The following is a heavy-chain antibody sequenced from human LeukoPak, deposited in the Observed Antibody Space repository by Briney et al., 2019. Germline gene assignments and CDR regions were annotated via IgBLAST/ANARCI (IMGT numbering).Heavy chain of an antibody. Sequence: GGSLRLSCAASGFTFSSYGMHWVRQAPGKGLEWVAFIRYDGSNKYYADSVKGRFTISRDNSKNTLYLQMNSLRAEDTAVYYCAKDYRDGWFGELLSRYYYYYYMDVWGKGTTVTISS. CDR2: IRYDGSNK. CDR1: GFTFSSYG. J-gene: IGHJ6*03. D-gene: IGHD3-10*01. CDR3: AKDYRDGWFGELLSRYYYYYYMDV. V-gene: IGHV3-30*02.